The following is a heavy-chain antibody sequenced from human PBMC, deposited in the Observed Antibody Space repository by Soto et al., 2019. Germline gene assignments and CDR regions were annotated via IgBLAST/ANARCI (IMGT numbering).Heavy chain of an antibody. J-gene: IGHJ4*02. Sequence: GGSLRLSCGASGLTFSSYAISWCRQAPGQGLGCGSAISVSGGSTYYADSVKGRFTISRDNSKNTLYLQMNSLRAEDTAVYYCANLHSIDYWGQGTMVTVSS. CDR1: GLTFSSYA. CDR3: ANLHSIDY. V-gene: IGHV3-23*01. D-gene: IGHD2-21*01. CDR2: ISVSGGST.